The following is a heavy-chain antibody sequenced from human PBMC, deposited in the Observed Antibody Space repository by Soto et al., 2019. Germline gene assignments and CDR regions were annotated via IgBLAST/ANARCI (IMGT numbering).Heavy chain of an antibody. J-gene: IGHJ4*02. Sequence: SETLSLTCTVSGFSISSYYWSWIRQPPGKGLEWIGYIYYSGSTNYNPSLKSRVTISVDTSKNQFSLKLSSVTAADTAVYYCARRYGDCFDYWGQGTLVTVS. CDR2: IYYSGST. CDR3: ARRYGDCFDY. CDR1: GFSISSYY. D-gene: IGHD4-17*01. V-gene: IGHV4-59*08.